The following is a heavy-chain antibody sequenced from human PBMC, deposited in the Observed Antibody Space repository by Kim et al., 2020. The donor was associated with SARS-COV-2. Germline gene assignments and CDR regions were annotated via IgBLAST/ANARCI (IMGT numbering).Heavy chain of an antibody. V-gene: IGHV3-23*01. CDR3: AKEGAGSYYFDD. J-gene: IGHJ4*02. Sequence: YYADSVKGRFTISGDNSKNTLYLQMNSLRAEYTAVYYCAKEGAGSYYFDDWGQGTLVTVSS. D-gene: IGHD6-19*01.